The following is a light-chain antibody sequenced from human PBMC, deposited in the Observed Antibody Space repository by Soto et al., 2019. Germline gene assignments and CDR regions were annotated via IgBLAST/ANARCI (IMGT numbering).Light chain of an antibody. CDR2: AAS. CDR1: QSSGSY. CDR3: QQSYSTPRT. J-gene: IGKJ1*01. Sequence: DIQMTQSPSSLSASVGDRVTITCRASQSSGSYLNWYQQKPGKAPKFLIYAASSLQSGVPSRFSGSGSGTDFTLTITSLQPEDFATYFCQQSYSTPRTFGQGTKVEIK. V-gene: IGKV1-39*01.